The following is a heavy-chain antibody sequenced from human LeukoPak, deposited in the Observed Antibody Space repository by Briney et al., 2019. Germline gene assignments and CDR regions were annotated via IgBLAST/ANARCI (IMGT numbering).Heavy chain of an antibody. CDR1: GGTFSSYA. CDR2: IIPIFGTA. D-gene: IGHD1-26*01. V-gene: IGHV1-69*13. J-gene: IGHJ4*02. CDR3: AGASSTYSGSYPYDY. Sequence: ASVKVSCKASGGTFSSYAISWVRQAPGQGLEWMGGIIPIFGTANYAQKFQGRVTITADESTSTAYMELSSLRSEDTAVYYCAGASSTYSGSYPYDYWGQGTLVTVSS.